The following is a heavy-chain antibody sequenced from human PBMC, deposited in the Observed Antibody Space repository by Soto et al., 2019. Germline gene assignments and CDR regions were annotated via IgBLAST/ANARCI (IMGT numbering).Heavy chain of an antibody. Sequence: EVQLVESGGGLVQPGGSLRLSCAASEFTFSNYWMHWVRQAPGKGLVWVSRINDDGSTTNYADSVKGRFAISRDNAKSTVFLQVNGLSAEDTAVYYCARGGLRAYWFDPWGQGTLVTVSA. CDR3: ARGGLRAYWFDP. CDR1: EFTFSNYW. D-gene: IGHD3-10*01. CDR2: INDDGSTT. V-gene: IGHV3-74*01. J-gene: IGHJ5*02.